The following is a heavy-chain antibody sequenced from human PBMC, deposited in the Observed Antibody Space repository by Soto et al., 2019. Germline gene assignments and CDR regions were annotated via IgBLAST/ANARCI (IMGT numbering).Heavy chain of an antibody. Sequence: QVQLVESGGGVVQPGRSLRLSCAASGFTFSSYGMHWVRQAPGKGLEWVAVISYDGSNKYYADSVKGRFTISRDNSKNTLYLQMNSLRAEDTAVYYCAKERVYDSSGYYHSFDYWGQGTLVTVSS. V-gene: IGHV3-30*18. J-gene: IGHJ4*02. CDR3: AKERVYDSSGYYHSFDY. D-gene: IGHD3-22*01. CDR2: ISYDGSNK. CDR1: GFTFSSYG.